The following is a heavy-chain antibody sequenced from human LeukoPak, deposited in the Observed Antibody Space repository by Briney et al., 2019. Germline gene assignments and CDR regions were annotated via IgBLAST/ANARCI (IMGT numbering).Heavy chain of an antibody. CDR1: GGSISSGGYY. D-gene: IGHD5-18*01. CDR3: ARVLHTDTAMVRYTYAFDI. J-gene: IGHJ3*02. Sequence: PSETLSLTCTVSGGSISSGGYYWSWIRQHPGKGLEWIGYIYYSGSTYYNPSLKSRVTISVDTSKNQFSLKLSSVTAADTAVYYCARVLHTDTAMVRYTYAFDIWGQGTMVTVSS. V-gene: IGHV4-31*03. CDR2: IYYSGST.